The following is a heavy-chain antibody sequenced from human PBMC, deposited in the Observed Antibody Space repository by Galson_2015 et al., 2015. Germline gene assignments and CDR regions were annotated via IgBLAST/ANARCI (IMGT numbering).Heavy chain of an antibody. Sequence: SLRLSCAASGFTFSSYGMHWVRQAPGKGLEWVAVIWYDGSNKYYADSVKGRFTISRDNSKNTLYLQMNSLRAEDTAVYYCARDRVAAAASDAFDIWGQGTMVTVSS. CDR3: ARDRVAAAASDAFDI. CDR2: IWYDGSNK. D-gene: IGHD6-13*01. V-gene: IGHV3-33*01. CDR1: GFTFSSYG. J-gene: IGHJ3*02.